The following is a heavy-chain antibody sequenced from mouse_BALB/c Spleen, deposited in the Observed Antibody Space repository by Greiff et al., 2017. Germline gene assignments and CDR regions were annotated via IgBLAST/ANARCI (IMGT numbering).Heavy chain of an antibody. D-gene: IGHD2-1*01. V-gene: IGHV8-12*01. J-gene: IGHJ4*01. Sequence: QVTLNESGPGILQPSQTLSLTCSFSGFSLSTSGMGVSWIRQPSGTGLEWLAHIYWDDDKRYNPSLKSRLTISKDTSSNQVFLKITSVDTADTATYYCARRDKYYGNYDYYAMDYWGQGTSVTVSS. CDR3: ARRDKYYGNYDYYAMDY. CDR1: GFSLSTSGMG. CDR2: IYWDDDK.